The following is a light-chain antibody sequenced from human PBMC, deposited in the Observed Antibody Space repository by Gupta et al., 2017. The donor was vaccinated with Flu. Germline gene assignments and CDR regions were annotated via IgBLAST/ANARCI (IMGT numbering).Light chain of an antibody. V-gene: IGKV1-9*01. Sequence: GDTITVSSRASQCFSRLLAWYQPLPVKAPRLLIYASSRLPTVLQTRFSGSGSGTYFTLTISILPPEDFAAYCFQHFRYCPHTFGRRTKLEIK. CDR2: ASS. J-gene: IGKJ2*01. CDR3: QHFRYCPHT. CDR1: QCFSRL.